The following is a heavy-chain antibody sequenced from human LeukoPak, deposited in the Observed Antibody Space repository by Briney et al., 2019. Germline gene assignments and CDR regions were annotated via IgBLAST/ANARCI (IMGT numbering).Heavy chain of an antibody. J-gene: IGHJ5*02. D-gene: IGHD1-1*01. V-gene: IGHV4-39*01. CDR1: GGSISSSSYY. CDR3: ASYPYDEPGAEWFDP. Sequence: SETLSLTCAVSGGSISSSSYYWGWIRQPPGKGLEWIGSIYYSGSTYYNPSLKSRVTISVDTSKNQFSLKLSSVTAADTAVYYCASYPYDEPGAEWFDPWGQGTLVTVSS. CDR2: IYYSGST.